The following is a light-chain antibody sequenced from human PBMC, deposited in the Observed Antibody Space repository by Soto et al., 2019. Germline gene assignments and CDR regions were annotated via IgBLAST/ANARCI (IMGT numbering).Light chain of an antibody. CDR2: EDI. Sequence: QSVLTQPASVSGSPGQSITISCTGTSSDVGSYSLLSWYQHHPGKAPKLIIYEDIKGPSGVSNRFSGSKSGNAASLRISGLQAEDEADYYCYTHAGGSTYLFGTGTKVTVL. CDR1: SSDVGSYSL. CDR3: YTHAGGSTYL. V-gene: IGLV2-23*01. J-gene: IGLJ1*01.